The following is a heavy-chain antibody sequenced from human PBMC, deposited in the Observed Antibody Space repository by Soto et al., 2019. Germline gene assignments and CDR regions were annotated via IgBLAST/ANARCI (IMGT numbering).Heavy chain of an antibody. J-gene: IGHJ6*02. D-gene: IGHD2-15*01. V-gene: IGHV1-18*04. CDR2: ISAYNGNT. CDR1: GYTFTSYG. Sequence: ASVKVSCKASGYTFTSYGISWVRQAPGQGLEWMGWISAYNGNTNYAQKLQGRVTMTTDTSTSTAYMELRSLRSDDTAVYYCARDHVRYCSGGSCYPGADYGMDVWGQGTTATVSS. CDR3: ARDHVRYCSGGSCYPGADYGMDV.